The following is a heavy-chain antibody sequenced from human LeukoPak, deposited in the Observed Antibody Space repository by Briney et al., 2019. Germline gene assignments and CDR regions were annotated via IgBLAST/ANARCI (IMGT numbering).Heavy chain of an antibody. V-gene: IGHV3-7*05. Sequence: GGSLRLSCAASGFTFSSYSMNWVRQAPGKGLEWVANIKQDGSEKYYVDSVKGRFTISRDNAKNSLYLQMNSLRAEDTAVYYCAGTYSSGGGYYYYGMDVWGQGTTVTVSS. CDR2: IKQDGSEK. CDR1: GFTFSSYS. D-gene: IGHD6-19*01. J-gene: IGHJ6*02. CDR3: AGTYSSGGGYYYYGMDV.